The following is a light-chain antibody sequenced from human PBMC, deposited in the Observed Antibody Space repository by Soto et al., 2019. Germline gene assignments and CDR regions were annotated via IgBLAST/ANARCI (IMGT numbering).Light chain of an antibody. J-gene: IGLJ1*01. CDR1: SSDVGSYNL. Sequence: QSVLTQPASVSGSPGEWITISCPGTSSDVGSYNLVSWYQQHPGKAPKLMIYEGSKRPSGVSNRFSGSKSGNTASLTISGLQAEDEADYYCCSYAGSSTFNYVFGTGTKVTVL. V-gene: IGLV2-23*01. CDR3: CSYAGSSTFNYV. CDR2: EGS.